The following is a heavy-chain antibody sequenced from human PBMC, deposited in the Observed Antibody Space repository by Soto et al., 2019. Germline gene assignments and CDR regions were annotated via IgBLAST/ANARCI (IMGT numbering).Heavy chain of an antibody. CDR2: ISYDGSNK. J-gene: IGHJ4*02. V-gene: IGHV3-30-3*01. CDR3: ARVKAWTTVVREPPDY. Sequence: QVQLVESGGGVVQPGRSLRLSCAASGFTFSSYAMHWVRQAPGKGLEWVAVISYDGSNKYYADSVKGRFTISRDNSKNTRYLQRNGRRAEDTAVYYGARVKAWTTVVREPPDYWGQGTLVTVSS. D-gene: IGHD4-17*01. CDR1: GFTFSSYA.